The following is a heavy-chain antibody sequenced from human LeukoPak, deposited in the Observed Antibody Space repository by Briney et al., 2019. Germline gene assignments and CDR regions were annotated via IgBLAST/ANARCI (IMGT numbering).Heavy chain of an antibody. Sequence: GGSLRLSCAASGFTFSDHHMDWVRQAPGEGLEWVTRIRNKANRYTTEYAASVKGRFTISRNDSENSLYLQMDSLKTEDTAVYYCARAPPASVYSSSWREDYGFDYWGQGTLVTVSS. CDR3: ARAPPASVYSSSWREDYGFDY. D-gene: IGHD6-13*01. CDR2: IRNKANRYTT. V-gene: IGHV3-72*01. J-gene: IGHJ4*02. CDR1: GFTFSDHH.